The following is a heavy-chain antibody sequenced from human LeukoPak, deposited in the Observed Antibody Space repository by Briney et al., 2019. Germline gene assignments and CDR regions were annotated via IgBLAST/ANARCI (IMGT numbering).Heavy chain of an antibody. CDR2: IRYDGSNK. V-gene: IGHV3-30*02. J-gene: IGHJ5*02. D-gene: IGHD3-10*01. CDR1: GFTFSSYG. CDR3: AKALALGVNWFDP. Sequence: GGSLRLSCAASGFTFSSYGMHWVRQAPGKGLEWVAFIRYDGSNKYYADSVKGRFTISRDNSKNTLYLQMNSLRAEDTAVYYCAKALALGVNWFDPWGQGTLVTVSS.